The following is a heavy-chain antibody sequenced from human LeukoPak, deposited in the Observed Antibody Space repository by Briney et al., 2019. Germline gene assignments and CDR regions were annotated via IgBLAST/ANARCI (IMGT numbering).Heavy chain of an antibody. J-gene: IGHJ5*02. CDR2: INPSGGST. D-gene: IGHD3-3*01. Sequence: ASVKVSCKASGYTFTSYYMHWVRQAPGQGLEWMGIINPSGGSTSYAQKFQGRVTMTTDTSTSTAYMELRSLRSDDTAVYYCARDRLRFLPWDWFDPWGQGTLVTVSS. V-gene: IGHV1-46*01. CDR3: ARDRLRFLPWDWFDP. CDR1: GYTFTSYY.